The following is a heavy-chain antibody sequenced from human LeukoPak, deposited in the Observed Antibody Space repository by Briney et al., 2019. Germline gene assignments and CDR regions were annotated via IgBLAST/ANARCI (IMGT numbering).Heavy chain of an antibody. CDR2: IADAGT. V-gene: IGHV3-23*01. D-gene: IGHD3-16*01. CDR3: ARNLGPFDV. J-gene: IGHJ3*01. Sequence: PGGSLRLSCAASGFTFYDFAMTWVRQAPGKGLEWVSTIADAGTYYADSVKGRFIISRDNSKNMLYLQLNSLRADDTAMYYCARNLGPFDVRGHGTMVTVSS. CDR1: GFTFYDFA.